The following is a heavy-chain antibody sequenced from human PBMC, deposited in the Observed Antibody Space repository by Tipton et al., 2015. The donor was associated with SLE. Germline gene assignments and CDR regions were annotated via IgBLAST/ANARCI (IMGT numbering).Heavy chain of an antibody. CDR2: IIPIFGTS. CDR1: GYTFTGYY. D-gene: IGHD6-6*01. J-gene: IGHJ3*02. V-gene: IGHV1-69*06. Sequence: QVQLVQSGPEVKRPGASVKVSCKASGYTFTGYYMHWVRQAPGQGLEWMGWIIPIFGTSNYAQKFQGRVTITADKSTRTAYMELSSLRSEDTAVYYRARGRSSSTDPDAFDIWGQGTMVTDSS. CDR3: ARGRSSSTDPDAFDI.